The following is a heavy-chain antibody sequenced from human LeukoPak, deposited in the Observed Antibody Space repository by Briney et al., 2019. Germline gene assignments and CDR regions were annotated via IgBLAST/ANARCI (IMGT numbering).Heavy chain of an antibody. CDR1: GYTFTGYY. V-gene: IGHV1-2*06. D-gene: IGHD2-15*01. J-gene: IGHJ4*02. CDR3: ASYCSGGSCYSRSFDY. Sequence: GASVKASCKASGYTFTGYYMHWVRQAPGQGLEWMGRINPNSGGTNYAQKFQGRVTMTRDTSISTAYMELSRLRSDDTAVYYCASYCSGGSCYSRSFDYWGQGTLVTVSS. CDR2: INPNSGGT.